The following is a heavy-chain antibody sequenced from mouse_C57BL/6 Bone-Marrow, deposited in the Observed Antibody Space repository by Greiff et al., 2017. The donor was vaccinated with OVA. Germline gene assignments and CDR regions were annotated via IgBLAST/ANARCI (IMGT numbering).Heavy chain of an antibody. CDR1: GYTFTDYE. V-gene: IGHV1-15*01. CDR3: TCPSTAVVAGVDFFDY. D-gene: IGHD1-1*01. Sequence: VQLQQSGAELVRPGASVTLSCKASGYTFTDYEMHWVKQTPVHGLEWIGAIDPETGGTAYNQKFKGKAILTADTSSSTAYMELRSLTSEDSAVYYCTCPSTAVVAGVDFFDYWGQGTTLTVSS. CDR2: IDPETGGT. J-gene: IGHJ2*01.